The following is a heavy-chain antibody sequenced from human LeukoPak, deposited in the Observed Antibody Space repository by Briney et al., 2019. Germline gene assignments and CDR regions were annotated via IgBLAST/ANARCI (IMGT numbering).Heavy chain of an antibody. D-gene: IGHD2-2*03. Sequence: GGSLRLSCAASGFTFSSSSMHWVRQASGKGLEWVGHVKSKANSYATAYAASVRGRFTISRDDSENTAYLHMNSLKTEDTAVYYCTMDSKWGQGTLVTVSS. CDR2: VKSKANSYAT. J-gene: IGHJ4*02. CDR1: GFTFSSSS. V-gene: IGHV3-73*01. CDR3: TMDSK.